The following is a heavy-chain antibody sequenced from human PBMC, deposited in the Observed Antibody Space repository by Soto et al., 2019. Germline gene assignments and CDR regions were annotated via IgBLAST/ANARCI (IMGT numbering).Heavy chain of an antibody. CDR2: ISYDGSNK. J-gene: IGHJ2*01. CDR3: ARVTIAVAGTAGYFDL. Sequence: QVQLVESGGGVVQPGRSLRLSCAASGFTFSSYAMHWVRQSPGKGLEWVAVISYDGSNKYYADSGKGRFTISRDNSKNTLYLQMNSLRAEDTAVYYCARVTIAVAGTAGYFDLWGRGTLVTVSS. D-gene: IGHD6-19*01. V-gene: IGHV3-30-3*01. CDR1: GFTFSSYA.